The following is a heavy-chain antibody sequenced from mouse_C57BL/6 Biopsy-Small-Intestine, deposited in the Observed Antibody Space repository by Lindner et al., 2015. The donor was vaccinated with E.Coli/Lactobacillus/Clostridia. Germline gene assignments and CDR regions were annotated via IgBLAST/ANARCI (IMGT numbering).Heavy chain of an antibody. CDR2: INTDNGDT. CDR3: ARDAGPGTTLGGRFDF. J-gene: IGHJ4*01. V-gene: IGHV14-4*02. CDR1: GYIFLDYG. Sequence: SVKVSCKASGYIFLDYGVSWLRQAPGQGPEWMAWINTDNGDTYYAKNFQARLSMTTDTSTNTAYMELKSLKSDDTAVYYCARDAGPGTTLGGRFDFWGQGSLVTVSS. D-gene: IGHD2-1*01.